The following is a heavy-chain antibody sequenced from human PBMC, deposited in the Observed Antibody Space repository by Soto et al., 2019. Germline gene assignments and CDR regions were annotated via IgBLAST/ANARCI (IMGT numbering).Heavy chain of an antibody. J-gene: IGHJ4*02. Sequence: GRSLTLSCAASEYTISSYAMNYVHQAPGKGLEWVSAISGSGGSTYYADSVKGRFTISRDNSKNTLYLQMNSLRAEDTAVYYCAKGYYDSSGYYYPFDYWGQGTLVTVSS. CDR1: EYTISSYA. CDR3: AKGYYDSSGYYYPFDY. CDR2: ISGSGGST. D-gene: IGHD3-22*01. V-gene: IGHV3-23*01.